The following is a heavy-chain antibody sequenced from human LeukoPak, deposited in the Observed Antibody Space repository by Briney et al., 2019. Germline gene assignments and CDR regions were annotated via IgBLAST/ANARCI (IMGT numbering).Heavy chain of an antibody. V-gene: IGHV4-4*02. CDR3: ARIKENYCDI. CDR2: VELSGRT. D-gene: IGHD1-7*01. Sequence: PSGTLSLTCGVSGGSISSTNWWTWVRQPPGEGLEWIGEVELSGRTNYNPSLKSRVTMSVDTSKNQFSLRLSSVTAVDTAVYYCARIKENYCDIWGQGTMVTVSS. J-gene: IGHJ3*02. CDR1: GGSISSTNW.